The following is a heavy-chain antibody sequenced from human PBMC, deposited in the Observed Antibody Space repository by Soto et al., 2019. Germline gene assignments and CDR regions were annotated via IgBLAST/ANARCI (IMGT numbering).Heavy chain of an antibody. CDR2: IKEDGSEK. D-gene: IGHD6-19*01. CDR3: VRFSILVSGRGRGAFFDS. V-gene: IGHV3-7*03. CDR1: GCTFSNYW. J-gene: IGHJ4*02. Sequence: EVQLVESGGGLVQPGGSLRLSCAASGCTFSNYWMSWVRQVPGKGLAWVSNIKEDGSEKYYVDSVKGRFTISRDNAKNSVHLQMNSLRDEDTAVYYCVRFSILVSGRGRGAFFDSWGQGTPVTVSS.